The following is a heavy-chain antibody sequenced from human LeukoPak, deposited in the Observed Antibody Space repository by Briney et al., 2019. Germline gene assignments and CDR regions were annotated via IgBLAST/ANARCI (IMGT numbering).Heavy chain of an antibody. CDR2: IWYDGSKT. V-gene: IGHV3-33*01. CDR1: GFTFTMFG. CDR3: VRDTGYNKYGMDV. J-gene: IGHJ6*04. D-gene: IGHD1-14*01. Sequence: GGSLRLSCAASGFTFTMFGIHWVRQAPGKGLEWVSVIWYDGSKTYYADSVKGRFTISGDTSQNTVFLQMNSLRAEDTAVYYCVRDTGYNKYGMDVWGKGTTVTVSS.